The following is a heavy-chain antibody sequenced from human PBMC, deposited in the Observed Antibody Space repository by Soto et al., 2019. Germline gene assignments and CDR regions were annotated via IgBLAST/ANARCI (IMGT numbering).Heavy chain of an antibody. CDR2: IIPIFGTA. D-gene: IGHD3-10*01. CDR1: GGTFSSYA. Sequence: EASVTVSCKASGGTFSSYAISWVRQAPGQGLEWMGGIIPIFGTANYAQKFQGRVTITADESTSTAYMELSSLRSEDTAVYYCARVPSSGWYLPYGMDVWGQGTTVTVSS. J-gene: IGHJ6*02. CDR3: ARVPSSGWYLPYGMDV. V-gene: IGHV1-69*13.